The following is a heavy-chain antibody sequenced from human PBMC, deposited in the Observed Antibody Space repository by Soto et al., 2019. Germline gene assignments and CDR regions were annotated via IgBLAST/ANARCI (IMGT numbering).Heavy chain of an antibody. V-gene: IGHV3-30-3*01. D-gene: IGHD2-21*01. J-gene: IGHJ6*02. CDR1: GFTFSSYA. CDR2: ISYDGSNK. Sequence: QVQLVESGGGVVQPGRSLRLSCAASGFTFSSYAMHWVRQAPGKGLEWVAVISYDGSNKYYADSVKGRFTISRDNSKNTLYLQMNSLRAEDTAVYYCARYSPYYYGMDVWGQGTTVTVSS. CDR3: ARYSPYYYGMDV.